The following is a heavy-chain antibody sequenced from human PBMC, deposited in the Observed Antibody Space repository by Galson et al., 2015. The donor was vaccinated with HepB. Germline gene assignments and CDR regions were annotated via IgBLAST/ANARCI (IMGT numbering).Heavy chain of an antibody. D-gene: IGHD3-9*01. CDR3: ARGKYYDILTGYYQTLDY. CDR1: GYTFTSYA. J-gene: IGHJ4*02. CDR2: INAGNGNT. V-gene: IGHV1-3*01. Sequence: SVKVSCKASGYTFTSYAMHWVRQAPGQRLEWMGWINAGNGNTKYSQKFQGRVTITRDTSASTAYMELSSLRSEDTAVYYCARGKYYDILTGYYQTLDYWGQGTLVTVSS.